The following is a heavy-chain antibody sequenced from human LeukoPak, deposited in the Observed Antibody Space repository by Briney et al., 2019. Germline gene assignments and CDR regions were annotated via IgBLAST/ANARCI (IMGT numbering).Heavy chain of an antibody. J-gene: IGHJ5*02. D-gene: IGHD3-10*01. V-gene: IGHV4-34*01. CDR1: GGSFSGYY. CDR3: ARAPMVRGAPIDP. CDR2: INHSGST. Sequence: SETLSLTCAVYGGSFSGYYWSWIRQPPGKGLEWIGEINHSGSTNYNPSLKSRVTISVDTSKNQFSLKLSSVTAADTAVYYCARAPMVRGAPIDPWGQGTLVTVSS.